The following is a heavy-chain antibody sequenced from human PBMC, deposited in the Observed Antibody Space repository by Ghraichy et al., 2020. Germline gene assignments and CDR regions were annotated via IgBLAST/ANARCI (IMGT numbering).Heavy chain of an antibody. CDR2: IYYSGST. Sequence: SETLSLTCTVSGGSISSSSYYWGWIRQPPGKGLEWIGSIYYSGSTYYNPSLKSRVTISVDTSKNQFSLKLSSVTAADTAVYYCARGGDGDSDDWGQGTLVTASS. CDR3: ARGGDGDSDD. J-gene: IGHJ4*02. CDR1: GGSISSSSYY. D-gene: IGHD3-16*01. V-gene: IGHV4-39*01.